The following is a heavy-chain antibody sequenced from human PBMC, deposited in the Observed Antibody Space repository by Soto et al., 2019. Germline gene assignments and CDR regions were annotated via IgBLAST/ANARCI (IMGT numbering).Heavy chain of an antibody. D-gene: IGHD6-19*01. CDR1: GGSTSSGGYS. V-gene: IGHV4-30-2*01. CDR3: ARGGLLPDY. Sequence: QLQLQESGSGLVKPSQTLSLTCAVSGGSTSSGGYSWSWLRQPPGKGLEWIGYISHSGSTYYNPSLKSRVTISVDTSKNQFSLRLSSVTAADTAVYDCARGGLLPDYWGQGTLVTVSS. J-gene: IGHJ4*02. CDR2: ISHSGST.